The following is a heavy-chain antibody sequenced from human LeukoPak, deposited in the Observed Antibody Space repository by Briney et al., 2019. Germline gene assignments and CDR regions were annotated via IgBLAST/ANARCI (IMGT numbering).Heavy chain of an antibody. CDR2: IYYSGST. J-gene: IGHJ4*02. V-gene: IGHV4-59*08. CDR3: ARALRITMVRGVEHFDY. Sequence: SETLSLTCTVSGGSISSYYWSWIGQPPGKGLEWIGYIYYSGSTNYNPSLKSRVTISVDTSKNQFSLKLSSVTAADTAVYYCARALRITMVRGVEHFDYWGQGTLVTVSS. D-gene: IGHD3-10*01. CDR1: GGSISSYY.